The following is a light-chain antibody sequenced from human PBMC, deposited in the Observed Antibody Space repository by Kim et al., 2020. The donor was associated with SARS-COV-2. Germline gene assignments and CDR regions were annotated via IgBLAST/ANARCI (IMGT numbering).Light chain of an antibody. CDR1: QRVNKN. J-gene: IGKJ4*01. CDR2: GAS. CDR3: QEYDKWPLLT. Sequence: SPVESVLLSRRTSQRVNKNMAWYQQKPGQAPRVLIFGASARATGSPARFSGSGSGRDVTLTISSLQSEDFAVYYCQEYDKWPLLTFGGGTKVDIK. V-gene: IGKV3-15*01.